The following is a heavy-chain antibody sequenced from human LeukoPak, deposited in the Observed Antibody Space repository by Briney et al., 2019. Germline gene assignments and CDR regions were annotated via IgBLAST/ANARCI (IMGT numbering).Heavy chain of an antibody. CDR2: IHKAGTES. D-gene: IGHD1-26*01. Sequence: QPGGSLRLSCAASGFTFTDYWMTWVRQVPGKGLEWVANIHKAGTESYYVDSVKGRFAISRDNAKNSLYLQLSSLRVDDTAVYYCARVGTWEPQRVFDYWGQGTLVTVSS. J-gene: IGHJ4*02. CDR3: ARVGTWEPQRVFDY. CDR1: GFTFTDYW. V-gene: IGHV3-7*01.